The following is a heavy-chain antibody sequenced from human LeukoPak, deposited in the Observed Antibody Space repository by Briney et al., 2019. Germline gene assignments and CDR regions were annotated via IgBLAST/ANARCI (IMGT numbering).Heavy chain of an antibody. J-gene: IGHJ3*01. CDR2: TYYRSKWYN. D-gene: IGHD5-24*01. CDR1: GDSVSSNSTA. Sequence: SQTLSLTCAISGDSVSSNSTACNWVRQSPSRGLEWLGRTYYRSKWYNDYAVSVKSRITINPDTSKNQFSLQLNSVTPEDTAVYYCARGGQGDGYSADEAFDFWGQGTMVTVSS. CDR3: ARGGQGDGYSADEAFDF. V-gene: IGHV6-1*01.